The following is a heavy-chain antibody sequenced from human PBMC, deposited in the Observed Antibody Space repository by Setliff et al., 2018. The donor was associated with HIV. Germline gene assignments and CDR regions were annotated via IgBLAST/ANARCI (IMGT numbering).Heavy chain of an antibody. CDR2: IIPLFNKS. V-gene: IGHV1-69*13. CDR1: GGNFSTYG. Sequence: VKVSCKASGGNFSTYGISWVRQAPGQGLEWMGGIIPLFNKSNNAQKFQVRVTITADGSTSTAYMELKSLRSEDSAVYYCARDRFCSRGSCYEPNWFDPWGQGTLVTVSS. CDR3: ARDRFCSRGSCYEPNWFDP. J-gene: IGHJ5*02. D-gene: IGHD2-15*01.